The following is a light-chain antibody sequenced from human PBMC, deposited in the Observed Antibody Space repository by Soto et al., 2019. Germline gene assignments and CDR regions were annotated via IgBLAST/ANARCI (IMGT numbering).Light chain of an antibody. CDR2: EVT. CDR3: SSYTSINTLDVV. CDR1: NSDIGGYNY. V-gene: IGLV2-14*01. J-gene: IGLJ2*01. Sequence: QSALTQPPSASGSPGQSVTISCTGINSDIGGYNYVSWYQQYPGKAPKLMIFEVTNRPSGVSNRFSGSKSGNTASLTISGLQAEHEANYYCSSYTSINTLDVVFGGGTKLTVL.